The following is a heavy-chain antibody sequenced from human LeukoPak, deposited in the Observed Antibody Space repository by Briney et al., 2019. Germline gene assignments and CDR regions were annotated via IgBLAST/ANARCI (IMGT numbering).Heavy chain of an antibody. V-gene: IGHV4-34*01. J-gene: IGHJ4*02. Sequence: SETLSLTCAVYGGSFSGYFRSWFRQPPGKGLEWIGEVNHSGSSHNKSPLKSRVTISVDTSKNQVSLNLTSVTAADTAVYYCARRPSRSSWYAFDYWGQGTLVTVSS. CDR1: GGSFSGYF. CDR3: ARRPSRSSWYAFDY. D-gene: IGHD6-13*01. CDR2: VNHSGSS.